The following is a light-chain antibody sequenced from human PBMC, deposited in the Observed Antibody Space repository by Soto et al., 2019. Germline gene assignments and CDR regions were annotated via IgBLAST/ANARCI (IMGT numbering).Light chain of an antibody. J-gene: IGLJ1*01. Sequence: QSALTQPPSASGSPGQSVTISCTGTSSDIGGYIFVSWYQQHPGKAPKLMIYDINNRPSGVSKRFSGSKSGNTASLTISGLQAEDEADYYCVSYTARSSYVFGTGTQLTVL. CDR2: DIN. CDR1: SSDIGGYIF. V-gene: IGLV2-14*01. CDR3: VSYTARSSYV.